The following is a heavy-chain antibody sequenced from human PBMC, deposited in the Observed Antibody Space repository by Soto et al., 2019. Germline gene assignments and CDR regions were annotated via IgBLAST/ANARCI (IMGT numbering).Heavy chain of an antibody. J-gene: IGHJ6*02. D-gene: IGHD2-15*01. CDR3: ARYCSGGSCPVYYYYGMDV. Sequence: GGALRLSSADSGFTFSSYIMNWVRKAPGKGLEWVSSISSSSSSYIYYADSVKGRFTISRDNAKNSLYLQMNSLRAEDTAVYYCARYCSGGSCPVYYYYGMDVWGQGTTVPVSS. CDR2: ISSSSSSYI. V-gene: IGHV3-21*01. CDR1: GFTFSSYI.